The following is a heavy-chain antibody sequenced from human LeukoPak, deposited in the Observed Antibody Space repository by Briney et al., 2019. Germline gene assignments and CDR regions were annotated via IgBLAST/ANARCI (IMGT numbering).Heavy chain of an antibody. D-gene: IGHD5-18*01. Sequence: GGSLRLSCTASGFTFGDYAMSWFRQAPGKGLEWVGFIRSKAYGGTTEYAASVKGRFTISRDDSKSIAYLQMNSLKTEDTAVYYCTARGYSYAWDYYFDYWGQGTLVTVSS. J-gene: IGHJ4*02. V-gene: IGHV3-49*03. CDR3: TARGYSYAWDYYFDY. CDR2: IRSKAYGGTT. CDR1: GFTFGDYA.